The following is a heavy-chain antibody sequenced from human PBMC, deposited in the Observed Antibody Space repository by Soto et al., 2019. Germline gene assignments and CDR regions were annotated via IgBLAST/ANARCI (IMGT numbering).Heavy chain of an antibody. CDR1: GGTFSSYT. V-gene: IGHV1-69*04. D-gene: IGHD6-6*01. CDR3: ARDLYSSSPKLHNWFDP. J-gene: IGHJ5*02. CDR2: IIPILGIA. Sequence: SVKVSCKASGGTFSSYTISWVRQAPGQGLEWMGRIIPILGIANHAQKFQGRVTITADKSTSTAYMELSSLRSEDTAVYYCARDLYSSSPKLHNWFDPWGQGTLVTVSS.